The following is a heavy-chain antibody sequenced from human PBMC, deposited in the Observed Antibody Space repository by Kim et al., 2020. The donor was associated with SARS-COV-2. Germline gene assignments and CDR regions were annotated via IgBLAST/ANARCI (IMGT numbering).Heavy chain of an antibody. J-gene: IGHJ1*01. CDR3: AKRGGSGFLEWLYFQH. D-gene: IGHD3-3*01. V-gene: IGHV3-23*01. Sequence: SVKGRFTISRDNSKNTLYLQMNSLRAEDTAVYYCAKRGGSGFLEWLYFQHWGQGTLVTVSS.